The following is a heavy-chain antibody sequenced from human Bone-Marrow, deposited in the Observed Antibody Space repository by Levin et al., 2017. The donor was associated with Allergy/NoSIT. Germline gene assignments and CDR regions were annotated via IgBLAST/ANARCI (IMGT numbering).Heavy chain of an antibody. D-gene: IGHD6-13*01. CDR3: ARAVRSSWRRSKNWFDP. Sequence: ASVKVSCKASGYTFTSYDINWVRQATGQGLEWMGWMNPNSGNTGYAQKFQGRVTMTRNTSISTAYMELSSLRSEDTAVYYCARAVRSSWRRSKNWFDPWGQGTLVTVSS. CDR2: MNPNSGNT. CDR1: GYTFTSYD. V-gene: IGHV1-8*01. J-gene: IGHJ5*02.